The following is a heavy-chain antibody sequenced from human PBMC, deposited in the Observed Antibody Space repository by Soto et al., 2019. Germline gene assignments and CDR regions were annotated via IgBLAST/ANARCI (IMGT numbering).Heavy chain of an antibody. V-gene: IGHV1-8*01. Sequence: RAAVKVSCKASGYTFTSYDINWVRQATGHRLEWMGWMNPNSGNTGYAQKLQGRVTMTRNTSISTAYMELSSLRSEDTAVYYCARERILHYDILTGYYNPFDFWGQGTLVTVSS. CDR2: MNPNSGNT. D-gene: IGHD3-9*01. J-gene: IGHJ4*02. CDR3: ARERILHYDILTGYYNPFDF. CDR1: GYTFTSYD.